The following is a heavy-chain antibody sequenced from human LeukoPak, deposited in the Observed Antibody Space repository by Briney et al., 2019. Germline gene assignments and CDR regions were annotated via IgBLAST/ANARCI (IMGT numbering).Heavy chain of an antibody. Sequence: GGSLRLSCAASGFTLDDYAMHWVRQAPGKGLEWVSLVTWDGGSTYYADTVKGRFTISRDNTKNSLYLQMNSLRPEDTGLYYCVKATTTSDYYMDVWGTGTTVIVSS. CDR3: VKATTTSDYYMDV. J-gene: IGHJ6*03. V-gene: IGHV3-43D*04. D-gene: IGHD1-26*01. CDR2: VTWDGGST. CDR1: GFTLDDYA.